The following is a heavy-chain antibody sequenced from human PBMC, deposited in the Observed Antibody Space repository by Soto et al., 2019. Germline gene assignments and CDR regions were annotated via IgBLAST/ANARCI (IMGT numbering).Heavy chain of an antibody. J-gene: IGHJ4*02. D-gene: IGHD4-4*01. CDR1: GFIFSGST. V-gene: IGHV3-73*01. CDR2: VTTKTSNYAT. Sequence: EVQLVESGGGLVQPGGSLKLSCAASGFIFSGSTMHWVRQASGKGLEWVGRVTTKTSNYATSYNASVRGRFTISRDDSNNAAYLQMNSLKTEDSAVYYCARSHLADYSNADFDYWGQGTLVTVSS. CDR3: ARSHLADYSNADFDY.